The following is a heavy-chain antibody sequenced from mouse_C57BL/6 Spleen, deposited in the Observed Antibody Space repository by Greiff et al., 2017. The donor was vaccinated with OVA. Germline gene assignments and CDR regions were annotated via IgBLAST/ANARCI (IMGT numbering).Heavy chain of an antibody. CDR3: TLTGTGTFDY. CDR2: IDPETGGT. J-gene: IGHJ2*01. CDR1: GYTFTDYE. Sequence: VQLQQSGAELVRPGASVTLSCKASGYTFTDYEMHWVKQTPVHGLEWIGAIDPETGGTAYNQKFKGKAILTADKSSSTAYMELRSLTSEDSAVYYCTLTGTGTFDYWGQGTTLTVSS. V-gene: IGHV1-15*01. D-gene: IGHD4-1*01.